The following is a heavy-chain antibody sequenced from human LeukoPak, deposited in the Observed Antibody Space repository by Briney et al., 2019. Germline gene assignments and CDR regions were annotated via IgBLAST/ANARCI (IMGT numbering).Heavy chain of an antibody. CDR3: AKDILPMYYYYYMDV. CDR1: GFTSDDYA. D-gene: IGHD2-2*01. CDR2: ISGDGGST. Sequence: PGGSLRLSCAASGFTSDDYAMHWVRQAPGKGLEWVSLISGDGGSTYYADSVKGRFIISRDNSKNSLYLQMNSLRTEDTALYYCAKDILPMYYYYYMDVWGKGTTVTVSS. V-gene: IGHV3-43*02. J-gene: IGHJ6*03.